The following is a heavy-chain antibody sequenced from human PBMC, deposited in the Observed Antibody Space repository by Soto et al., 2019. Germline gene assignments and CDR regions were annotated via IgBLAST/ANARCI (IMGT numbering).Heavy chain of an antibody. CDR1: GFTFSMHS. CDR2: ISRDGRST. V-gene: IGHV3-64D*08. D-gene: IGHD3-22*01. CDR3: VKEANPFINTLVVLIFDY. J-gene: IGHJ4*02. Sequence: GGSLRLSCSASGFTFSMHSMHWVRQTPGKALEYVSAISRDGRSTFYADSVKGRFTISRDNSKNILYLRMNSLRSDDTAVYYFVKEANPFINTLVVLIFDYWGQGTQVTVSS.